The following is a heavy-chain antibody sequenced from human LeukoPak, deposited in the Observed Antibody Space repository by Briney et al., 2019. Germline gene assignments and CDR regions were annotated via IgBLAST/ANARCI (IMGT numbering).Heavy chain of an antibody. CDR2: IIPIFGTA. CDR1: GGTFSSYA. V-gene: IGHV1-69*13. Sequence: ASVKVSCKASGGTFSSYAISWVRQAPGQGLEWMGGIIPIFGTANYAQKFQGRVTITADESTSTAYMELSSLRSEDTAVYYCARDYYYDSSGYYRSYYYYGMDVWGQGTTVTVSS. CDR3: ARDYYYDSSGYYRSYYYYGMDV. J-gene: IGHJ6*02. D-gene: IGHD3-22*01.